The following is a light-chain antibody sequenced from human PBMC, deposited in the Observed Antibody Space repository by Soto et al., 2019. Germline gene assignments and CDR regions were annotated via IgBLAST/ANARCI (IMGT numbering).Light chain of an antibody. V-gene: IGKV3-15*01. J-gene: IGKJ3*01. Sequence: EIVMTQSPATLSVSPGERATLSCRASQTVADSLVWYQQKPGQPPRPLIKGASTRATGIPATFSGSGSGTEFTLTISSLQSEDFAVYSCQQYGASPFTFGPGTRVEI. CDR3: QQYGASPFT. CDR2: GAS. CDR1: QTVADS.